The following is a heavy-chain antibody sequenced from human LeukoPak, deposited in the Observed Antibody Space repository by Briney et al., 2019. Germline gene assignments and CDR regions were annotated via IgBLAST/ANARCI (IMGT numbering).Heavy chain of an antibody. CDR3: ARVGYGDYSKNY. Sequence: ASVKVSCQASGYTFTGYYMHWVRQAPGQGLEWMGWINPNSGGTNYAQKLQGRVTMTTDTSTSTAYMELRSLRSDDTAVYYCARVGYGDYSKNYWGQGTLVTVSS. D-gene: IGHD4-17*01. CDR2: INPNSGGT. V-gene: IGHV1-2*02. J-gene: IGHJ4*02. CDR1: GYTFTGYY.